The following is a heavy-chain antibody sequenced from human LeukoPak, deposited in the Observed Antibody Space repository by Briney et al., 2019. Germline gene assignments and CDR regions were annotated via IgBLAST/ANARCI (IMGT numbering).Heavy chain of an antibody. J-gene: IGHJ6*03. V-gene: IGHV4-30-4*08. CDR2: ISYSGTP. CDR1: GGPMTGREYF. CDR3: ARETYDVLTGHPTFTLYYYMDV. Sequence: SEALSLTCSVSGGPMTGREYFWSWIRQPPGRGLEWIGHISYSGTPSSNPSLKSRVMISLDTPKKQFSLKLSSVTAADTAIYYCARETYDVLTGHPTFTLYYYMDVWGKGSTVTVSS. D-gene: IGHD3-9*01.